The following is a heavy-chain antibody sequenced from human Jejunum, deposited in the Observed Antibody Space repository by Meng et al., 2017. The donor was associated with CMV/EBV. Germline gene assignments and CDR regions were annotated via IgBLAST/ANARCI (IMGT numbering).Heavy chain of an antibody. CDR3: AKDSSSDFWSSYYSFYYYGMDV. D-gene: IGHD3-3*01. CDR2: ASGGGGSR. J-gene: IGHJ6*02. V-gene: IGHV3-23*01. Sequence: MSWVRQAPGKGLEGVAGASGGGGSRFYAPSVKGRFTISRDNSKNTLYLHMTSLGAEDTAVYYCAKDSSSDFWSSYYSFYYYGMDVWGQGTTVTVSS.